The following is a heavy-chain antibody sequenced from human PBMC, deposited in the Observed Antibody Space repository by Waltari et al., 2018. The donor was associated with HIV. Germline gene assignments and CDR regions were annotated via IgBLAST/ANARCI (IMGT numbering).Heavy chain of an antibody. D-gene: IGHD3-3*01. J-gene: IGHJ3*02. CDR2: ISSSSSYT. CDR3: ARRLRSRYDFWSGYSTTPDAFDI. V-gene: IGHV3-11*05. Sequence: QVQLVESGGGLVKPGGSLRLSCAASGFTFSDYYMSWIRQAPGKGLEWVSYISSSSSYTNYADSVKGRFTISRDNAKNSLYLQMNSLRAEDTAVYYCARRLRSRYDFWSGYSTTPDAFDIWGQGTMVTVSS. CDR1: GFTFSDYY.